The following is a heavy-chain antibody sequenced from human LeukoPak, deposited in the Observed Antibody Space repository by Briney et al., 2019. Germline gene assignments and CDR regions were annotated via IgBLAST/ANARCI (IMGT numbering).Heavy chain of an antibody. CDR3: ARHVRDYDILTGYYTSWFDP. V-gene: IGHV4-59*08. CDR1: GGSISSYY. Sequence: PSETLSLTCTVSGGSISSYYWSWIRQPPGKGLEWIGYIYYSGSTNYNPSLKSRVTISVDTPKNQFSLKLSSVTAADTAVYYCARHVRDYDILTGYYTSWFDPWGQGTLVTVSS. D-gene: IGHD3-9*01. J-gene: IGHJ5*02. CDR2: IYYSGST.